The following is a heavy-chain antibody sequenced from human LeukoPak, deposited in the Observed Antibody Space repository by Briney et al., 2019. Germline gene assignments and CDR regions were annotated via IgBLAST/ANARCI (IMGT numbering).Heavy chain of an antibody. V-gene: IGHV3-66*01. J-gene: IGHJ3*02. CDR3: ARGYFAVGAFDI. Sequence: GGSLRLSCAASGSTVSSNYMSWVRQAPGKGLEWVSIIYSGGITSYADSVKGRFTISRDNSKNTLYLQLNSLRAEDTAVYYCARGYFAVGAFDIWGQGTMVTVSS. CDR1: GSTVSSNY. D-gene: IGHD3-3*01. CDR2: IYSGGIT.